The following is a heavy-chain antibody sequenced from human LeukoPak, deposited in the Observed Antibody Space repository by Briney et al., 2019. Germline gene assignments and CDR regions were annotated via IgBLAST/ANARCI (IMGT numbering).Heavy chain of an antibody. D-gene: IGHD3-3*01. Sequence: SETLSLTCTVSGGSISSSGHYWGWIRQPPGEGLEWVGSISHSGRTYYNPSLKSRVTISVDTSKNQFSLKLSSVTAADTAVYYCARHQGLAWSGYYMGYWGQGSLVTVSS. V-gene: IGHV4-39*01. CDR3: ARHQGLAWSGYYMGY. CDR2: ISHSGRT. J-gene: IGHJ4*02. CDR1: GGSISSSGHY.